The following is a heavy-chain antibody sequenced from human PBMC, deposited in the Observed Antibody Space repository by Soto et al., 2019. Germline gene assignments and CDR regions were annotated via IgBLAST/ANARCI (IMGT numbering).Heavy chain of an antibody. CDR3: ARSAPDGGSRRYYYYYYMDV. J-gene: IGHJ6*03. CDR2: ISSSGSTI. Sequence: QVQLVESGGGLVKPGGSLRLSCAASGFTFSDYYMSWIRQAPGKGLEWVSYISSSGSTIYYADSVKGRFTISRDNAKNSLYLQMNSLRAEDTAVYYCARSAPDGGSRRYYYYYYMDVWGKGTTVTVSS. V-gene: IGHV3-11*01. D-gene: IGHD2-15*01. CDR1: GFTFSDYY.